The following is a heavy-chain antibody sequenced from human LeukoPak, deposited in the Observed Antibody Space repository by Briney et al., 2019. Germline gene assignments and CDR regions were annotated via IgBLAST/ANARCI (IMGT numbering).Heavy chain of an antibody. CDR2: ISGSGGST. Sequence: PGGSLRPSCAASGFTFSSYAMSWVRQAPGKGLEWVSAISGSGGSTYYADSVKGRFTISRDNSKNTLYLQMNSLRAEDTAVYYCAKPLEVGALEPVDYWGQGTLVTVSS. J-gene: IGHJ4*02. CDR3: AKPLEVGALEPVDY. D-gene: IGHD1-26*01. CDR1: GFTFSSYA. V-gene: IGHV3-23*01.